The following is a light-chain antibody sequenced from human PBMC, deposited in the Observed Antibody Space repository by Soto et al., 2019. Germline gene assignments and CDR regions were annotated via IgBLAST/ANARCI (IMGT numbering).Light chain of an antibody. CDR3: MQGTHWPPTWT. Sequence: DVVMTHSRLSLPVTLGQPASISCRSSQSLVYSDGNTYLNWFQQRPGQSPRRLIYKVSNRDSGVPDRFSGSGSGTDFTLKISRVEAEDVGVYYCMQGTHWPPTWTLGQGTKVDIK. V-gene: IGKV2-30*01. CDR2: KVS. J-gene: IGKJ1*01. CDR1: QSLVYSDGNTY.